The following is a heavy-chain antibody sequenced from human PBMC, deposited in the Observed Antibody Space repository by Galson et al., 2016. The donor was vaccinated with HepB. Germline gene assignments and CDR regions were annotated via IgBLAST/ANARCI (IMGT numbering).Heavy chain of an antibody. Sequence: SLRLSCAASGFTFSNYWMSWVRQAAGKGLEWVANIKQDESEKYYMDSVKGRFTITRDNAKNSLYLQINSLRAEDTALYYCAKATSGSAYGSRYFQHWGQGTLVTVSS. CDR1: GFTFSNYW. V-gene: IGHV3-7*03. J-gene: IGHJ1*01. CDR2: IKQDESEK. D-gene: IGHD3-10*01. CDR3: AKATSGSAYGSRYFQH.